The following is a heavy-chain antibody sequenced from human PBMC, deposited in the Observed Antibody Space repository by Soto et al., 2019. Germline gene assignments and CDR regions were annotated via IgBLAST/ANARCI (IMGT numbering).Heavy chain of an antibody. CDR1: GYTFTSYG. Sequence: QVQLVQSGAEVKKPGASVKVSCKASGYTFTSYGISWVRQAPGQGLEWKGWISAYNGNTNYAQKLQGRVTMTTDTFTSTAYRELRRLRSDDNAVYYCARNPYYDFWSGYLLYYYCYMDVWGKGTTVTVSS. CDR3: ARNPYYDFWSGYLLYYYCYMDV. D-gene: IGHD3-3*01. CDR2: ISAYNGNT. J-gene: IGHJ6*03. V-gene: IGHV1-18*01.